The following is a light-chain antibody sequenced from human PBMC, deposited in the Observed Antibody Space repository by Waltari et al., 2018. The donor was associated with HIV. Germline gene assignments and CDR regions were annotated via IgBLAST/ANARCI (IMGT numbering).Light chain of an antibody. J-gene: IGLJ3*02. V-gene: IGLV2-8*01. Sequence: QSALTQPPSASGSPGQSVTISCSGTISDVVGYNYVSWYQQYPGKAPKLMIYEATKRPSGCPDRFSGSKSDNTASLTVSGLQAEDEADYYCSAYAGSNNWVFGGETKLTVL. CDR1: ISDVVGYNY. CDR2: EAT. CDR3: SAYAGSNNWV.